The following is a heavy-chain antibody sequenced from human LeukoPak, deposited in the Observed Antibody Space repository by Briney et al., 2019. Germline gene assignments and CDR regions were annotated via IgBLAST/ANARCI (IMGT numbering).Heavy chain of an antibody. CDR3: ASLHGYSGYDIGY. J-gene: IGHJ4*02. Sequence: PGGSLRLSCAASGFTFSSYSMNWVRQAPGKGLEWVSSISSSSSYIYYADSVKGRFTISRDNAKNSLYLQMNSLRAEDTAVYYCASLHGYSGYDIGYWGQGTLVTGSS. D-gene: IGHD5-12*01. V-gene: IGHV3-21*01. CDR1: GFTFSSYS. CDR2: ISSSSSYI.